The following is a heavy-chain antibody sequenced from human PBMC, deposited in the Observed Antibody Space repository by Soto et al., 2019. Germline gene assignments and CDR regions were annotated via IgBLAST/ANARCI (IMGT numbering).Heavy chain of an antibody. D-gene: IGHD4-17*01. J-gene: IGHJ4*02. V-gene: IGHV4-59*01. CDR2: IYYSGST. Sequence: NPSETLSLTCTVSGGSISSYYWSWIRQPPGKGLEWIGYIYYSGSTNYNPSLKSRVTISVDTSKNQFSLKLSSVTAADTAVYYCAREVDDYGDPSFGYWGQGTRVTVSS. CDR1: GGSISSYY. CDR3: AREVDDYGDPSFGY.